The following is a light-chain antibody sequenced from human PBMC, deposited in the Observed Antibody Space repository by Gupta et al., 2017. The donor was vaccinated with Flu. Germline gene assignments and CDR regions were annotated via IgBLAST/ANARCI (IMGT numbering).Light chain of an antibody. CDR2: DTS. J-gene: IGKJ2*03. Sequence: EIVSTQSPATLSLSPGESATLSCRASQSVRTYLAWYQQKPGQAPRILIYDTSMRATGIPARLSGSGSWTDFTLTISSLVPEDFAVYYCQQRNNGSLYSFGQGTKLEIK. V-gene: IGKV3-11*01. CDR1: QSVRTY. CDR3: QQRNNGSLYS.